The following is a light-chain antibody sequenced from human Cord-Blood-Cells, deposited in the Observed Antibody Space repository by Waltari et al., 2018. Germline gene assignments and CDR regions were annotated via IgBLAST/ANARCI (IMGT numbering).Light chain of an antibody. Sequence: DIVMTQSPDSLAVSLGETANINCTFRQSVLSSSNNKNYLAWYQQKPGQPPKLLIYWASTRESGVPDRFSGSGSGTDFTLTISSLQAEDVAVYYCQQYYSTPFTFGPGTKVDIK. CDR2: WAS. CDR3: QQYYSTPFT. CDR1: QSVLSSSNNKNY. V-gene: IGKV4-1*01. J-gene: IGKJ3*01.